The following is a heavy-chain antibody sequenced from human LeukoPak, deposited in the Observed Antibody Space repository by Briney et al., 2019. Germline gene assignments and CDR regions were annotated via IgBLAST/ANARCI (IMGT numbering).Heavy chain of an antibody. Sequence: PGGSLRLSCAASGFTFSGSWMNWVRQAPGKGLEWVANINPDGSQKRFVDFVMGRFTMSRDNAKNSLYLQMNSLRVEDTAVFYCAAWTDRGYNFWGQGTLVTVSS. CDR2: INPDGSQK. CDR3: AAWTDRGYNF. D-gene: IGHD5-24*01. J-gene: IGHJ4*02. V-gene: IGHV3-7*01. CDR1: GFTFSGSW.